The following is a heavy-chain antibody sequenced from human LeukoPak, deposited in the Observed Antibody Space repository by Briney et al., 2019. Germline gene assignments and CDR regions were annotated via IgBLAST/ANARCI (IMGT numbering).Heavy chain of an antibody. CDR2: IYPGDSDT. CDR3: ARLGRNYYDSENWSDP. V-gene: IGHV5-51*01. J-gene: IGHJ5*02. CDR1: GYSFMTYW. Sequence: GESLKISCQASGYSFMTYWIGWVRQMPGKGLEWMAIIYPGDSDTKYSPSFQDQVTISADKSINTAYLHWRSLKASDTAMYYCARLGRNYYDSENWSDPWGQGTLVTVSS. D-gene: IGHD3-22*01.